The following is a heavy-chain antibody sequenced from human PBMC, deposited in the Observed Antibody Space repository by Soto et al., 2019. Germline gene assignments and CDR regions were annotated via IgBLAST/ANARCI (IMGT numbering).Heavy chain of an antibody. V-gene: IGHV3-30*18. Sequence: TGGSLRLSCAASGFTFSSYGMHWVRQAPGKGLEWVAVISYDGSNKYYADSVKGRFTISRDNSKNTLYLQMNSLRAEDTAVYYCAKGSRYSSRWGGGELDYWGQGTLVTVSS. CDR1: GFTFSSYG. J-gene: IGHJ4*02. CDR3: AKGSRYSSRWGGGELDY. CDR2: ISYDGSNK. D-gene: IGHD6-13*01.